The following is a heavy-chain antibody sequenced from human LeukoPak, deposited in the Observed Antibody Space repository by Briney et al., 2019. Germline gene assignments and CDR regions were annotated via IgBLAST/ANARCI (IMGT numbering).Heavy chain of an antibody. J-gene: IGHJ4*02. CDR1: GFTFGDYA. CDR2: IRSEAYGGTT. Sequence: PGRSLRLSCTASGFTFGDYAMSWVRQAPGKGLEWVGFIRSEAYGGTTEYAASVKGRFTISRDDSKSIAYLQMNSLKTEDTAVNYCTRSPEYYDFWSGSDYWGQGTLVTVSS. CDR3: TRSPEYYDFWSGSDY. D-gene: IGHD3-3*01. V-gene: IGHV3-49*04.